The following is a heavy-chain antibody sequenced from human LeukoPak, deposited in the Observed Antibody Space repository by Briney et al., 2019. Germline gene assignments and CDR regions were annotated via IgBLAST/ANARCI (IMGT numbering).Heavy chain of an antibody. V-gene: IGHV3-20*04. CDR3: ARSPEWDPIQLGFNYCDL. CDR2: INWNGGDK. J-gene: IGHJ4*02. D-gene: IGHD1-1*01. Sequence: GGSLRLSCAGCGFSFHGDGMSWVRQAPGKGLEWVSGINWNGGDKRYADSVRGRFTISRDNAKNSLYLHMNSLRGEDTALYYCARSPEWDPIQLGFNYCDLWGQGTLVTVSS. CDR1: GFSFHGDG.